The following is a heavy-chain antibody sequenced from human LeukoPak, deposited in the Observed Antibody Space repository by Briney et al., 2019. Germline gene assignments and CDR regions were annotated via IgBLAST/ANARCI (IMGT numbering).Heavy chain of an antibody. J-gene: IGHJ4*02. D-gene: IGHD2-8*01. Sequence: PSETLSLTCTVSGDSISSGRYYWSWIRQPAGKGLEWIGRIYTGGSTNYNPSLESRVTISVDTSKNQFSLKLSSVTAADTAVYYCARAVTTRYCTNGVCSRLDYWGQGTLVTVSS. CDR2: IYTGGST. CDR1: GDSISSGRYY. CDR3: ARAVTTRYCTNGVCSRLDY. V-gene: IGHV4-61*02.